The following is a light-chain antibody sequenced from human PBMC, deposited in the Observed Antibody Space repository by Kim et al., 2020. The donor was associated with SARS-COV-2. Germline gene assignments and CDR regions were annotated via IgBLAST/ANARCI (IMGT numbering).Light chain of an antibody. J-gene: IGLJ1*01. CDR1: SSDVGGYNY. CDR2: KVS. Sequence: QSALTQPPSASGTPGQSVTISCTGSSSDVGGYNYVSWYQQHPGKAPKLMIYKVSQRPSGVPERFSGSKSGNTASLTVSGLQAEDEADYYCSSYAGSNINYVFGSGTKLTVL. CDR3: SSYAGSNINYV. V-gene: IGLV2-8*01.